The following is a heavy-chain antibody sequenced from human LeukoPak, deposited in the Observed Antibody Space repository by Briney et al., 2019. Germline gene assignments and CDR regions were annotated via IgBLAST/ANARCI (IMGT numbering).Heavy chain of an antibody. CDR1: GFTFSGSG. D-gene: IGHD2-8*01. V-gene: IGHV3-30-3*01. J-gene: IGHJ4*02. Sequence: GKSLRLSCAASGFTFSGSGMHWVRQTPGKGLEWVAVILNDGSNKYYADSVKGRFTISRDNSKNTLDLQMNSLRDEDTAVYYCARDRGYCTSGVCYIFDYWGQGTLVTVSS. CDR3: ARDRGYCTSGVCYIFDY. CDR2: ILNDGSNK.